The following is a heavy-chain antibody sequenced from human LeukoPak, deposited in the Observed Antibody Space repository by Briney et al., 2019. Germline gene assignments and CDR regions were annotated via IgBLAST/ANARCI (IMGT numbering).Heavy chain of an antibody. Sequence: GASVKVSCKASGYTFTGYYMHWVRQAPGQGLEWMGWINPNSGGTNYAQKFQGRVTMTRDTSISTAYMELSRLRSDDTAVYYCAKDGDCSGGSCYLNWFDPWGQGTLVTVSS. V-gene: IGHV1-2*02. CDR2: INPNSGGT. CDR1: GYTFTGYY. D-gene: IGHD2-15*01. J-gene: IGHJ5*02. CDR3: AKDGDCSGGSCYLNWFDP.